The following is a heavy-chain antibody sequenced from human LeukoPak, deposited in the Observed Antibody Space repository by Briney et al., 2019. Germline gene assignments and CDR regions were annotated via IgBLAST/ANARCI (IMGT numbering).Heavy chain of an antibody. D-gene: IGHD2-21*02. V-gene: IGHV3-15*01. CDR2: IRSKSDGGTT. CDR3: RGNCGGDCYPRDFDY. Sequence: PGGSLRLSCAASGFTFSSYAMSWVRQAPGKGLEWIGRIRSKSDGGTTDYAAPVRGRFTISRDDSRNMLYLQMNSLKTEDTAVYYCRGNCGGDCYPRDFDYWGQGTLVTVSS. CDR1: GFTFSSYA. J-gene: IGHJ4*02.